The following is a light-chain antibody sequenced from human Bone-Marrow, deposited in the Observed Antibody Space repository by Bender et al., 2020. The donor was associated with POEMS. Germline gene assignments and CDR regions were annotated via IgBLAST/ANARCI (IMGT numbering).Light chain of an antibody. CDR3: ATWDDSLSGPGV. V-gene: IGLV1-47*02. J-gene: IGLJ3*02. CDR1: SSNIGSIL. Sequence: QSVLTQPPSASGTPGQTITISCSGSSSNIGSILLNWYQQLPGSAPRLLVYGNNQRPSGVPDRFSGSKSGTSASLAISGLRSEDEAVYFCATWDDSLSGPGVFGGGTKLTVL. CDR2: GNN.